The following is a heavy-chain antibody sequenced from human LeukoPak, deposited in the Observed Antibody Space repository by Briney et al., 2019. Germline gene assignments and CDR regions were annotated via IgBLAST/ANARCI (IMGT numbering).Heavy chain of an antibody. J-gene: IGHJ4*02. D-gene: IGHD2-2*01. CDR3: ARVKVVVVPAAMDY. CDR1: GGSFSGYY. V-gene: IGHV4-34*01. CDR2: INHSGST. Sequence: SKTLSLTCAVYGGSFSGYYWSLIRQPPGKGLEWIGEINHSGSTNYNPSLKSRVTISVDTSKNQFSLKLSSVTAADTAVYYCARVKVVVVPAAMDYWGQGTLVTVSS.